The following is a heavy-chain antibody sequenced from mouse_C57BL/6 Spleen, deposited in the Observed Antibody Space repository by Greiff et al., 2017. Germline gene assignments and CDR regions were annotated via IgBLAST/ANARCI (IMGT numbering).Heavy chain of an antibody. CDR3: ARLDYSSSFYWYFGV. CDR1: GYSFTGYY. D-gene: IGHD1-1*01. CDR2: INPSTGGT. Sequence: VQLQQSGPELVKPGASVKISCKASGYSFTGYYMNWVKQSPEKSLEWIGEINPSTGGTTYNQKFKAKATLTVDKSSSTAYMQLKSLTSEDSAVYYCARLDYSSSFYWYFGVWGTGTTVTVSS. V-gene: IGHV1-42*01. J-gene: IGHJ1*03.